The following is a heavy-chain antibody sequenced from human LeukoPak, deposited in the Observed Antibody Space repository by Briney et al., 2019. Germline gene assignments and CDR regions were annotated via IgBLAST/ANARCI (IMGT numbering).Heavy chain of an antibody. J-gene: IGHJ4*02. CDR2: INPNSGGT. V-gene: IGHV1-2*06. CDR1: GYTFTGYY. Sequence: GASVKVSCKASGYTFTGYYMHWVRQAPGQGLEWMGRINPNSGGTNYAQKFQGRVTMTRDTSISTAYMGLSRLRSDDTAVYYCASIISDYGDYGSYWGQGTLVTVSS. D-gene: IGHD4-17*01. CDR3: ASIISDYGDYGSY.